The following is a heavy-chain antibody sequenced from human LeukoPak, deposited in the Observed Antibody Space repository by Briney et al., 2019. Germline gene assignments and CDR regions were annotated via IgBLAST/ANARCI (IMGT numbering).Heavy chain of an antibody. J-gene: IGHJ6*03. V-gene: IGHV3-64*01. CDR3: VRLVYSSSSHYYYYMDV. Sequence: GGSLRLSCAASGFTFSSYAMHWVRQAPGKGLEYVSAISSNGGSTYYANSVKGRFTISRDNSKNTLYLQMGSLRAEDMAVYYCVRLVYSSSSHYYYYMDVWGKGTTVTVSS. CDR1: GFTFSSYA. D-gene: IGHD6-6*01. CDR2: ISSNGGST.